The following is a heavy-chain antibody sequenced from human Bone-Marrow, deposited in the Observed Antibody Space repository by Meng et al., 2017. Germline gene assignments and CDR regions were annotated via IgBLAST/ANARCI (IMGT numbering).Heavy chain of an antibody. J-gene: IGHJ3*02. V-gene: IGHV3-73*01. CDR1: GFTFSGSD. CDR2: IRSKTDTYAT. CDR3: TVFSRGHI. Sequence: GESLKISCVVSGFTFSGSDVHWVRQASGKGLEWVGRIRSKTDTYATAFAASVKGRSTISRDDSKNTAYLQLNSLKTEDTAVYYCTVFSRGHIWGQGTMVTVSS. D-gene: IGHD3-3*02.